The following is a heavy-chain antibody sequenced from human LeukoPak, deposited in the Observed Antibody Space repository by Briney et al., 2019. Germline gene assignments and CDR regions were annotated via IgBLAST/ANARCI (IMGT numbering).Heavy chain of an antibody. V-gene: IGHV3-15*01. CDR3: TTDQVRGMDYDY. J-gene: IGHJ4*02. Sequence: ETLSLTCAVYGGSFSGYYWSWVRQAPGKGLEWVGRIKSKTDGGTTDYAAPVKGRFTISRDDSKNTLYLQMNSLKTEDTAVYYCTTDQVRGMDYDYWGQGTLVTVSS. D-gene: IGHD3-10*01. CDR2: IKSKTDGGTT. CDR1: GGSFSGYY.